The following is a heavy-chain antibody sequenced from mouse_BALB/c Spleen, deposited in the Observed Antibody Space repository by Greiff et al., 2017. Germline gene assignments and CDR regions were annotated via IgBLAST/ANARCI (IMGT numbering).Heavy chain of an antibody. CDR2: IDPANGNT. V-gene: IGHV14-3*02. Sequence: EVQLQQSGAELVKPGASVKLSCTASGFNIKDTYMHWVKQRPEQGLEWIGRIDPANGNTKYDPKFQGKATITADTSSNTAYLQLSSLTSEDTAVYYCASSGDYYAMDYWGQGTSVTVSS. D-gene: IGHD3-1*01. CDR1: GFNIKDTY. J-gene: IGHJ4*01. CDR3: ASSGDYYAMDY.